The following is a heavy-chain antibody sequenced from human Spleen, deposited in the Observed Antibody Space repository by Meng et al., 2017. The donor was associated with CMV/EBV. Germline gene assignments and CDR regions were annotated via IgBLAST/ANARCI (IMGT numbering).Heavy chain of an antibody. CDR1: GFSFSSYS. CDR2: IRSSSSYI. V-gene: IGHV3-21*01. Sequence: GESLKISCAASGFSFSSYSMHWVRQDPGKGLEWVSSIRSSSSYIYYADSMKGRFTISRDNAKNSLYLQMNSLRAEDTAVYYCARELRAIWYYFDYWGQGTLVTVSS. CDR3: ARELRAIWYYFDY. D-gene: IGHD2-2*01. J-gene: IGHJ4*02.